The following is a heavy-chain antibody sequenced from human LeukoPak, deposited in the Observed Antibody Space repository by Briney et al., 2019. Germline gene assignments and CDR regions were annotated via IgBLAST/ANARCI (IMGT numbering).Heavy chain of an antibody. D-gene: IGHD4-23*01. CDR2: ISSTSSGM. J-gene: IGHJ4*02. CDR3: ARDSRDGGPDY. V-gene: IGHV3-21*01. CDR1: GFTFSSHT. Sequence: GGSLRLSCAASGFTFSSHTMTWVRQAPGKGLQWVSSISSTSSGMYYTDSVKGRFTISRDTAKNSLYLQMNNLRAEDTAVYYCARDSRDGGPDYWGQGTLVTVSS.